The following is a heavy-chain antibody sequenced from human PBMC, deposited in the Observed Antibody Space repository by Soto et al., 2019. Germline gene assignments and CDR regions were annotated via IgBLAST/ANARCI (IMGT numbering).Heavy chain of an antibody. J-gene: IGHJ5*02. Sequence: SETLSLTCGVSGGSISNNYWSWIRQPPGKGLEWIGYISHSGSTNYNPSLKSRVTISVDTSKKQFSLKLNSVTAADTAVYYCARGGTYSRLIIGDWSDPWGQGTLVTVSS. V-gene: IGHV4-59*01. CDR3: ARGGTYSRLIIGDWSDP. D-gene: IGHD6-13*01. CDR1: GGSISNNY. CDR2: ISHSGST.